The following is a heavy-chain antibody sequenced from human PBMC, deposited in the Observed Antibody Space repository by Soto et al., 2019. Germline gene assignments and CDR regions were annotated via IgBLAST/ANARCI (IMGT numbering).Heavy chain of an antibody. J-gene: IGHJ4*02. V-gene: IGHV1-69*13. D-gene: IGHD2-2*01. CDR1: GGTFSSYA. CDR3: ARGYCISTSCYYFNYYFDY. Sequence: SVKVSCKASGGTFSSYAISWVRQAPGQGLEWMGGIIPIFGTANYAQKFQGRVTITADESTSTAYMELSSLRSEDTAVYYCARGYCISTSCYYFNYYFDYWGQGTLVTVSS. CDR2: IIPIFGTA.